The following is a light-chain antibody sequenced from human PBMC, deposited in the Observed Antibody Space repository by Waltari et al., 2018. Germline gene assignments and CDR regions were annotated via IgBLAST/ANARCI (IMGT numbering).Light chain of an antibody. V-gene: IGLV2-14*03. CDR2: DVN. J-gene: IGLJ2*01. CDR1: SSDVGGYNS. CDR3: SSYTTSSTLV. Sequence: QSALTQPASVSGSPGQSITISCTGTSSDVGGYNSVSWYQQHPGRAPKLMLSDVNSRPSGVSNRFSGSKSGNTASLTISGLQTEDEADYSCSSYTTSSTLVFGGGTQLTVL.